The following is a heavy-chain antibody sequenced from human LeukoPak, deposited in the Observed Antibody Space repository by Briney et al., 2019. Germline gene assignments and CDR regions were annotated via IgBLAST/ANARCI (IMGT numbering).Heavy chain of an antibody. J-gene: IGHJ5*02. D-gene: IGHD6-13*01. CDR1: GGSISSSSRY. Sequence: SETLSLTCTVSGGSISSSSRYWGWIRQPPGKGLEWIGSIYYSGSTNYNPSLKSRVTISVDTSKNQFSLKLSSVTAADTAVYYCARQEQQLIYNWFDPWGQGTLVTVSS. CDR2: IYYSGST. V-gene: IGHV4-39*07. CDR3: ARQEQQLIYNWFDP.